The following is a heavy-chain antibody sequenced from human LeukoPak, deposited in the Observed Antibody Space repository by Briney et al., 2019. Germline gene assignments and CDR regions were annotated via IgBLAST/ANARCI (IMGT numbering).Heavy chain of an antibody. V-gene: IGHV4-59*01. J-gene: IGHJ4*02. CDR1: GGSISSYY. Sequence: SETLSLTCTVSGGSISSYYWSWIRQPPGKGLEWIGYIYYSGSTNYNPSLKSRVTISVDTSKNQFSLKLSSVTAADTAVYYCARNPYYFDYWGQGTLVTVSS. CDR3: ARNPYYFDY. CDR2: IYYSGST. D-gene: IGHD1-14*01.